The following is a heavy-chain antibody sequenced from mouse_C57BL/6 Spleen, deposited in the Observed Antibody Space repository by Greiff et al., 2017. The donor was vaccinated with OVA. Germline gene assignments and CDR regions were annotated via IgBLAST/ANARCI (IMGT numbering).Heavy chain of an antibody. D-gene: IGHD2-3*01. Sequence: QVQLQQPGAELVMPGASVKLSCKASGYTFTSYWMHWVKQRPGQGLEWIGEIDPSDSYTNYNQKFKGKSTLTVDKSSSTAYMQLSSLTSEDSAVYYCARSSYDGYYPCGYWGQGTTLTVSS. V-gene: IGHV1-69*01. CDR2: IDPSDSYT. CDR3: ARSSYDGYYPCGY. J-gene: IGHJ2*01. CDR1: GYTFTSYW.